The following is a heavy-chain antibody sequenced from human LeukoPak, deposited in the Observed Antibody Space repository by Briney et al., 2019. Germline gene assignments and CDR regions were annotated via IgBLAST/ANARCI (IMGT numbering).Heavy chain of an antibody. CDR3: ARAGDGYNYSFDY. V-gene: IGHV1-2*02. CDR1: GYTFTGYY. D-gene: IGHD5-24*01. CDR2: INPNSGGT. Sequence: ASVKVSCKASGYTFTGYYMHWVRQAPGQGLEWMGWINPNSGGTNYAQKFQGRVTMTRDTSISTAYMELSRLRSEDTAVYYCARAGDGYNYSFDYWGQGTLVTVSS. J-gene: IGHJ4*02.